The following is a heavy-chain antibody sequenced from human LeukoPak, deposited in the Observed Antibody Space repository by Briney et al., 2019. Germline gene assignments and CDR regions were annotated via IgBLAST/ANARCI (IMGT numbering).Heavy chain of an antibody. Sequence: GGSLRLSCVASGFTFSSYGMHWVRQAPGKGLEWVAVIWYDGSNKYYADSVKGRFTISRDNPKNTLYLQMNSLRAEDTAVYYCAREDYYDSSGYYYGLDYWGQGTLVTVSS. V-gene: IGHV3-33*01. CDR1: GFTFSSYG. D-gene: IGHD3-22*01. J-gene: IGHJ4*02. CDR2: IWYDGSNK. CDR3: AREDYYDSSGYYYGLDY.